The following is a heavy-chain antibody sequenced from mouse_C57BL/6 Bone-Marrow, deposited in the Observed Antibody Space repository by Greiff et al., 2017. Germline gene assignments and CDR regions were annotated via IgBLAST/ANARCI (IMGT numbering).Heavy chain of an antibody. J-gene: IGHJ1*03. CDR3: ARGASGYYGSSYWYFDV. D-gene: IGHD1-1*01. V-gene: IGHV1-22*01. Sequence: DVQLQESGPELVKPGASVKMSCKASGYTFTDYNMHWVKQSHGKSLEWIGYINPNNGGTSYNQKFKGKATLTVNKSSSTAYMELRSLTSEDSAVYYCARGASGYYGSSYWYFDVWGTGTTVTVSS. CDR1: GYTFTDYN. CDR2: INPNNGGT.